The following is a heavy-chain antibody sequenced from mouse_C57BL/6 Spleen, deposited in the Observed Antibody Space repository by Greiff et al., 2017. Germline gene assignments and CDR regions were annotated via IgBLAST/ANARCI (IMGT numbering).Heavy chain of an antibody. J-gene: IGHJ3*01. CDR1: GYTFTDYS. CDR3: ARSERSLWSPFAY. CDR2: IYPGSGNT. Sequence: QVQLQQSGAELVRPGASVKLSCKASGYTFTDYSINWVKQRPGQGLEWIARIYPGSGNTYYNEKFKGEATLTAEKSSSTAYMQLSSLTSEDSAVYFCARSERSLWSPFAYWGQGTLVTVSA. V-gene: IGHV1-76*01. D-gene: IGHD1-1*02.